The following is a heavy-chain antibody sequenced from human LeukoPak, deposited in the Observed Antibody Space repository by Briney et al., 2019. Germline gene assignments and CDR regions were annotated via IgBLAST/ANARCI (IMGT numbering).Heavy chain of an antibody. Sequence: ASVKVSCKASGYTVTGHYLHWVRQAPGQGLEWMGWINPNSGGTNHAQKFQGRITMTRDTSINTAYMELSSLTSDDTAMYYRARDAYSGFSYSYNMDYWGQGTLVTVSS. D-gene: IGHD5-18*01. CDR2: INPNSGGT. V-gene: IGHV1-2*02. CDR3: ARDAYSGFSYSYNMDY. J-gene: IGHJ4*02. CDR1: GYTVTGHY.